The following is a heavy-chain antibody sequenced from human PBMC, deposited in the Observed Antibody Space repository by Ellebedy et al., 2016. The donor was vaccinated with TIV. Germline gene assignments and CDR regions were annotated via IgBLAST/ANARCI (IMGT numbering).Heavy chain of an antibody. CDR3: ARDVAIFGVVEGFFDY. V-gene: IGHV6-1*01. CDR2: TYYRSKWYN. J-gene: IGHJ4*02. D-gene: IGHD3-3*01. Sequence: SQTLSLTXXISGDSVSSNSAAWNWIRQSPSRGLEWLGRTYYRSKWYNDYAVSVKSRITINPDTSKNQFSLQLNSVTPEDTAVYYCARDVAIFGVVEGFFDYWGQGTLVTVSS. CDR1: GDSVSSNSAA.